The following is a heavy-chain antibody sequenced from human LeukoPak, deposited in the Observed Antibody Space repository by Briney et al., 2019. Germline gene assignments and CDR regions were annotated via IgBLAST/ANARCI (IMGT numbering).Heavy chain of an antibody. V-gene: IGHV4-39*07. CDR2: IYYSGST. CDR3: ARDFGQPGSALEFVY. CDR1: GGSISSSSYY. J-gene: IGHJ4*02. Sequence: SETLSLTCTVSGGSISSSSYYWGWIRQPPGKGLEWIGSIYYSGSTYYNPSLKSRVTISVDTSKNQFSLKLSSVTAADTAVYYCARDFGQPGSALEFVYWGQGTLVTVSS. D-gene: IGHD3-10*01.